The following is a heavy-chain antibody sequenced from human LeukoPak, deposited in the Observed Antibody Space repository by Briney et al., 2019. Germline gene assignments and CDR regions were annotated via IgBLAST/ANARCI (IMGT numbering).Heavy chain of an antibody. D-gene: IGHD2-21*02. CDR1: GGSISSYY. J-gene: IGHJ3*02. Sequence: SETLSLTCTVSGGSISSYYWSWIRQPPGKGLEWIGYIYYSGSTNYNPSLKSRVTISVDTSKNQFSLKLSSVTAADTAVYYCARGVTADDAFDIWGQGTMVTVSS. CDR2: IYYSGST. CDR3: ARGVTADDAFDI. V-gene: IGHV4-59*01.